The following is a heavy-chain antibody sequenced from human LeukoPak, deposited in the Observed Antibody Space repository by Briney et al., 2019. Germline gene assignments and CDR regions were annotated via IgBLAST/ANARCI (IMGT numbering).Heavy chain of an antibody. CDR3: AKTISGGFRWGELSFDY. D-gene: IGHD3-16*02. Sequence: PGGSLRLSCAASGFTFSSYAMSWVRQAPGRGLEWVSAISGSGGSTYYADSVKGRFTISRDNSKNTLYLQMNSLRAEDTAVYYCAKTISGGFRWGELSFDYWGQGTLVTVSS. CDR2: ISGSGGST. J-gene: IGHJ4*02. V-gene: IGHV3-23*01. CDR1: GFTFSSYA.